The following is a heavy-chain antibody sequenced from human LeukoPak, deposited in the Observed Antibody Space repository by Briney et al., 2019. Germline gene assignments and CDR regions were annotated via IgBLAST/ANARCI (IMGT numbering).Heavy chain of an antibody. J-gene: IGHJ4*02. CDR1: GFTFNNYW. V-gene: IGHV3-74*01. D-gene: IGHD5-18*01. CDR3: ARGYSSGYRIDY. Sequence: GGSLRLSCAVSGFTFNNYWMHWVRQAPGKGLVWVSRINNDGSSTSYADSVKGRFTISRDNAKNTLCLQMNSLRAEDTAVYYCARGYSSGYRIDYWGQGALVTVSS. CDR2: INNDGSST.